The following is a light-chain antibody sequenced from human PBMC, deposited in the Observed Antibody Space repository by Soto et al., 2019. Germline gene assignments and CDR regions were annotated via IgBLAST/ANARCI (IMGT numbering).Light chain of an antibody. CDR1: KSGIGVYAF. J-gene: IGLJ1*01. CDR3: KSYAGSTTYV. Sequence: QSALTQPHSASGSPEQSVTISCTGTKSGIGVYAFVSWYQHHPGKAPRLIIYEVVQRPSGVPDRFSGSKSVNTASLTVSGLQAAYEADYFCKSYAGSTTYVFGSGTKLTVL. CDR2: EVV. V-gene: IGLV2-8*01.